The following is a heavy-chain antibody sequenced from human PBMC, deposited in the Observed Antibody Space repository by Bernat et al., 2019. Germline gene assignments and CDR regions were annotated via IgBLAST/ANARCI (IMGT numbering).Heavy chain of an antibody. J-gene: IGHJ5*02. V-gene: IGHV4-30-4*01. D-gene: IGHD3-10*01. CDR1: GGSISSGDYY. CDR2: IYYSGST. Sequence: QVQLQESGPGLVKPSQTLSLPCTVSGGSISSGDYYWSWIRQPPGKGLEWIGYIYYSGSTYYNPSLKSRVTISVDTSKNQFSLKLSSVTAADTAVYYCARHTITMVRGVITPNWFDPWGQGTLVTVSS. CDR3: ARHTITMVRGVITPNWFDP.